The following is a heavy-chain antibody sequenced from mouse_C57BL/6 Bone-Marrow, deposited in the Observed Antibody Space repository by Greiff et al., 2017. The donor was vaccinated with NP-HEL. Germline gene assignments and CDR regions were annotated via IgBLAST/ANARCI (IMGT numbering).Heavy chain of an antibody. CDR3: GAQATRLNYYFDY. D-gene: IGHD3-2*02. V-gene: IGHV1-26*01. Sequence: EVQLQQSGPELVKPGASVKISCKASGYTFTDYYMNWVKQSHGKSLEWIGDINPNNGGTSYNQKFKGKATLTVDKSSSTAYMELRSLTSEDSAVYYCGAQATRLNYYFDYWGQGTTLTVSS. CDR2: INPNNGGT. CDR1: GYTFTDYY. J-gene: IGHJ2*01.